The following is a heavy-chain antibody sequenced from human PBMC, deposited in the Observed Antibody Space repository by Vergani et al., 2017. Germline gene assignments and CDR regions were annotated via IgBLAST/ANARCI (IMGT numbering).Heavy chain of an antibody. CDR2: TWYDGNNK. CDR1: GYTFNPYG. Sequence: QVQLVQSGGGVVQPGRSLRLSCAASGYTFNPYGMHWVRQAPGKGLEWVAVTWYDGNNKQYADTVKGRFTISRENSKSTMYLQMNSLRDEDTGVYYCAIDLQLLYNRCGPWGQGTLVTVSS. V-gene: IGHV3-33*01. CDR3: AIDLQLLYNRCGP. D-gene: IGHD1-14*01. J-gene: IGHJ5*02.